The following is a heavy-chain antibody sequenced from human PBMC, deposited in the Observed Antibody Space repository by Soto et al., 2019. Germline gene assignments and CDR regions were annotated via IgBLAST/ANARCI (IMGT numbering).Heavy chain of an antibody. J-gene: IGHJ4*02. CDR2: SRDEGNSYST. CDR1: GFTFSDYY. D-gene: IGHD1-7*01. CDR3: TRSIPGTSSSDY. V-gene: IGHV3-72*01. Sequence: EVQLVESGGGLVQPGGSLRLSCAGSGFTFSDYYIDWVRRAPGKGLEWVGRSRDEGNSYSTDYAASVKGRFTVSRDASKNSLYLQMNSLKTEDTALYYCTRSIPGTSSSDYWGQGTLVTVSS.